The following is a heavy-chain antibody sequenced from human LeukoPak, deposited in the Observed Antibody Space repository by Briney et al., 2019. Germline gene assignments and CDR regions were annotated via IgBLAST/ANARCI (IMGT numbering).Heavy chain of an antibody. Sequence: SVKVSCKASGGTFSSYAISWVRQAPGQGLEWMGRIIPIFGTANYAQKLQGRVTITTDESTSTAYMELSSLRSEDTAVYYCARDYSGIVVVPAARVRYNWFDPWGQGTLVTVSS. V-gene: IGHV1-69*05. D-gene: IGHD2-2*01. CDR2: IIPIFGTA. J-gene: IGHJ5*02. CDR1: GGTFSSYA. CDR3: ARDYSGIVVVPAARVRYNWFDP.